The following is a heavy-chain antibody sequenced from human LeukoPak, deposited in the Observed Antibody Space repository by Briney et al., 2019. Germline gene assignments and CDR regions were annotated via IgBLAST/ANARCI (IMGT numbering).Heavy chain of an antibody. CDR1: GGSISSSSYY. J-gene: IGHJ6*02. CDR2: IYYSGST. Sequence: PSETLSLTCTVSGGSISSSSYYWGWIRQPPGKGLEWIGSIYYSGSTNYNPSLKSRVTISVDTSKNQFSLKLSSVTAADTAVYYCARDPGRDYYDSSGYYGMDVWGQGTTVTVSS. D-gene: IGHD3-22*01. CDR3: ARDPGRDYYDSSGYYGMDV. V-gene: IGHV4-39*07.